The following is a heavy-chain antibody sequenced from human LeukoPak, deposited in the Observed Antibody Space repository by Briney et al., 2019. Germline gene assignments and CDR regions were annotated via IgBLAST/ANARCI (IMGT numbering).Heavy chain of an antibody. Sequence: GGSLRLSCAASGFTFSSYAMHWVRQAPGKGLEWVAVISYDGSNKYYADSVKGRFTISRDNSKNTLYLQMNSLRAEDTAAYYCARDNRSSGDAFDIWGQGTMVTVSS. V-gene: IGHV3-30-3*01. J-gene: IGHJ3*02. CDR2: ISYDGSNK. CDR3: ARDNRSSGDAFDI. CDR1: GFTFSSYA. D-gene: IGHD6-19*01.